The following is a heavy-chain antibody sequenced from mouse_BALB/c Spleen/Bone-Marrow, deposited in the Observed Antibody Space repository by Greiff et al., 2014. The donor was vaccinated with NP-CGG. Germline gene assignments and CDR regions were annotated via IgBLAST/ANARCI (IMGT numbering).Heavy chain of an antibody. D-gene: IGHD2-2*01. J-gene: IGHJ4*01. V-gene: IGHV5-6-2*01. Sequence: VQLKQSGGGLVKLGGSLKLSCAASGFTFSSYYMSWVRQNPEKRLELVVAINRNGGSIYYPDTVQGRFTISRDNAKNTLYLQMSSLKSEDTALYYCARQDYGYDGGAMDYWGQGTSVTVSS. CDR3: ARQDYGYDGGAMDY. CDR1: GFTFSSYY. CDR2: INRNGGSI.